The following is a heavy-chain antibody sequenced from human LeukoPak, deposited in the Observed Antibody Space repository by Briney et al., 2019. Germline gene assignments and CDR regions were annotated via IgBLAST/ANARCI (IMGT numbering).Heavy chain of an antibody. CDR1: GYTFTGYY. J-gene: IGHJ4*02. Sequence: ASAKVSCKASGYTFTGYYMHWVRQAPGQGLEWMGWINPNSGGTNYAQKFQGRVTMTRDTSISTAYMELSRLRSDDTAVYYCARLWFGESNWDYWGQGTLVTVSS. CDR2: INPNSGGT. CDR3: ARLWFGESNWDY. V-gene: IGHV1-2*02. D-gene: IGHD3-10*01.